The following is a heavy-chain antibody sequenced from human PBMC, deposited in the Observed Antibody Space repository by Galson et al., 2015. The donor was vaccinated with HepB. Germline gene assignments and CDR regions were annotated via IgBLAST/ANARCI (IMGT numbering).Heavy chain of an antibody. CDR2: ITGSSTTI. Sequence: SLRLSCAASGFTFSTYSINWVRQAPGKGLEWVSYITGSSTTIHYADSVKGRFTISRDNAKNSVYLQMNSLRAEDTAVYYCARVGYGYYSSDYWGQETLVTVSS. V-gene: IGHV3-48*04. D-gene: IGHD3-10*01. CDR1: GFTFSTYS. J-gene: IGHJ4*02. CDR3: ARVGYGYYSSDY.